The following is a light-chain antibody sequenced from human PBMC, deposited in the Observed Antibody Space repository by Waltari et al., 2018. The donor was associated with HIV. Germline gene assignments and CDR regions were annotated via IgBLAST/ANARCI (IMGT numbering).Light chain of an antibody. J-gene: IGLJ2*01. CDR3: SSYGDSLRVL. CDR2: EVT. Sequence: QSALTQPPSASGSLGQSVTISCTGSSSDLGAFDYVSWFQQHPHSAPKLLLYEVTRRPSTVSDRFSGSRSGYTAFLTVAGLQPDDEATYFCSSYGDSLRVLFGGGTNVTVL. CDR1: SSDLGAFDY. V-gene: IGLV2-8*01.